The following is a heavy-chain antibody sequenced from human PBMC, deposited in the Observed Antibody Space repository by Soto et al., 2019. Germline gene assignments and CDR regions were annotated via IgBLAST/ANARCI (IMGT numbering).Heavy chain of an antibody. CDR3: ARDRTGWFGKVGIF. CDR1: GFTFADYY. Sequence: QVQLVESGGGLVKPGGSLRLSCTTSGFTFADYYMSWIRQAPGKGLEWISDIGGRTGDTNYAASVKGRFTISRDNAKNSLYLQMNSLSAEDTAVYYCARDRTGWFGKVGIFWGQGTLVTVSS. D-gene: IGHD3-10*01. J-gene: IGHJ4*02. V-gene: IGHV3-11*05. CDR2: IGGRTGDT.